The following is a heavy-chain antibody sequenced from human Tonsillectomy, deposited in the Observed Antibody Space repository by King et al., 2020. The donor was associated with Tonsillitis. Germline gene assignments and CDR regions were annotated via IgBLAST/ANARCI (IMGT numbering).Heavy chain of an antibody. D-gene: IGHD3-10*01. CDR3: AKSLDYYDSGSFDY. V-gene: IGHV3-23*03. J-gene: IGHJ4*01. CDR1: GFTFSSYA. Sequence: VQLVESGGGLVQPGGSLRLSCVASGFTFSSYAMNWVRQGPGKGLEWVSFIYSSGSSTDYADSVKGRFTISRDNSKNTLYLQMNSLRAEDTAVYYCAKSLDYYDSGSFDYWGQGTLVTVSS. CDR2: IYSSGSST.